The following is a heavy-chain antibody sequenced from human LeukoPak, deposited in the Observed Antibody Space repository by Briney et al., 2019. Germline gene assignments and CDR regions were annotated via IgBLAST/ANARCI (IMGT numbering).Heavy chain of an antibody. Sequence: GGSLRLSCAASGFTFSSYSMTWVGQAPGKGREWVSYISRSSSTIYYADSVKGRFTISRDNAKNSLYLQMNSLRAEDTAVYYCARVPYDFWSGYYYCFDPWGQGTMVTVSS. D-gene: IGHD3-3*01. CDR3: ARVPYDFWSGYYYCFDP. J-gene: IGHJ5*02. V-gene: IGHV3-48*01. CDR2: ISRSSSTI. CDR1: GFTFSSYS.